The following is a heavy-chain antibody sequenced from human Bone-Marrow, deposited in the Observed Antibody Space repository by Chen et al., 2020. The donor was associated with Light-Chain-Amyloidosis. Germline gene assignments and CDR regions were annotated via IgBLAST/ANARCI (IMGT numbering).Heavy chain of an antibody. D-gene: IGHD4-17*01. V-gene: IGHV1-46*01. CDR1: GYTFTNHY. J-gene: IGHJ4*02. CDR3: ARGRRTVTTQYFDY. CDR2: INPDGGST. Sequence: VKVSCKASGYTFTNHYIHWVRQDPGQGREWMGIINPDGGSTSYAQKFQGRVTMTRDTSATSVYMELSSLRSDDAAVYYCARGRRTVTTQYFDYWGQGTLVTVSS.